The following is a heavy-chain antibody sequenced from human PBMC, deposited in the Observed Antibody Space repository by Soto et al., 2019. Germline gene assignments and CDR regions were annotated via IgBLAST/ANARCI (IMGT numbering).Heavy chain of an antibody. V-gene: IGHV4-39*01. CDR1: GGSISSSSYY. CDR2: IYYSGST. Sequence: SETLSLTCTVSGGSISSSSYYWGWIRQPPGKGLEWIGSIYYSGSTYYNPSLKSRVTISVDTSKNQFSLKLSSVTAADTTVYYCARIHQISGVTNAFDIWGQGTMVTVSS. J-gene: IGHJ3*02. CDR3: ARIHQISGVTNAFDI. D-gene: IGHD1-26*01.